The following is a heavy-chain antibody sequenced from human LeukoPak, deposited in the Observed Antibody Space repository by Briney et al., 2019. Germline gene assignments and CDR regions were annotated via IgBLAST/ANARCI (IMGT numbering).Heavy chain of an antibody. J-gene: IGHJ4*02. Sequence: SETLSLTCTVSGGSISSSSYYWGWLRQPPGKGLEWIVSIYYSGSTYYNPSLKSRVTISVNTSKNQFSLMLSSVPAADTAVYYCASTPPEYGSPPGTYVLNWGQGTLVTVSS. CDR1: GGSISSSSYY. CDR3: ASTPPEYGSPPGTYVLN. D-gene: IGHD1-26*01. V-gene: IGHV4-39*01. CDR2: IYYSGST.